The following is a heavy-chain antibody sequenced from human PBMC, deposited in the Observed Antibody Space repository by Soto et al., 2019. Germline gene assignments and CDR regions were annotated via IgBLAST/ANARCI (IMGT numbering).Heavy chain of an antibody. CDR1: GGSISSSSYY. J-gene: IGHJ4*02. V-gene: IGHV4-39*01. Sequence: QLQLQESGPGLVKPSETLSLTCTVSGGSISSSSYYWGWIRQPPGKGLEWIGSIYYSGSTYYNPSLKSRVTKPVDTSKNQFSLKLICVPAADTAVYYCAIHHAYSSPFDYWGQGTLVTVSS. D-gene: IGHD2-15*01. CDR2: IYYSGST. CDR3: AIHHAYSSPFDY.